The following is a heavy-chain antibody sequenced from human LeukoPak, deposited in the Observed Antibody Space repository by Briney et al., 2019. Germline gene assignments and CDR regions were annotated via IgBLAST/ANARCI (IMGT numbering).Heavy chain of an antibody. D-gene: IGHD6-19*01. V-gene: IGHV3-7*01. Sequence: GGSLRLSCLPSGFSLSSYWMSWVRQAAGKGLEWVANIKQDGSEKYYVDSVKGRFTISRDNAKNSLYLQMNSLRAEDTAVYYCARRSIAVAGTHYYYYMDVWGKGTTVTVSS. CDR1: GFSLSSYW. CDR2: IKQDGSEK. J-gene: IGHJ6*03. CDR3: ARRSIAVAGTHYYYYMDV.